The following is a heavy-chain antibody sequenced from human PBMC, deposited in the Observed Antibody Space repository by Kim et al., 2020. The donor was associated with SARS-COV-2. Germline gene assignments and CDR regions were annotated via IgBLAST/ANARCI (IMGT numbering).Heavy chain of an antibody. CDR2: IYYSGST. CDR3: ARQGYSSSSFSNYYYYMDV. D-gene: IGHD6-6*01. Sequence: SETLSLTCTVSGGSISSYYWSWIRQPPGKGLEWIGYIYYSGSTNYNPSLKSRVTISVDTSKNQFSLKLSSVTAADTAVYYCARQGYSSSSFSNYYYYMDV. J-gene: IGHJ6*03. CDR1: GGSISSYY. V-gene: IGHV4-59*08.